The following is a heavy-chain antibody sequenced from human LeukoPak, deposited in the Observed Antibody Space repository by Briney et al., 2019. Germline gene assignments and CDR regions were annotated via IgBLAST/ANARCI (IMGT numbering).Heavy chain of an antibody. CDR3: AKDRCSNGIGCYYYYMDV. J-gene: IGHJ6*03. CDR2: IQYDGSNE. D-gene: IGHD2-8*01. V-gene: IGHV3-30*04. CDR1: GFTFSSYA. Sequence: GASLKISCAASGFTFSSYAMHWVRQAPGKGLEWVAYIQYDGSNEQYADSVKGRFSISRDSSKNILYLQMNSLRAEDTAVYYCAKDRCSNGIGCYYYYMDVWGKGTTVTISS.